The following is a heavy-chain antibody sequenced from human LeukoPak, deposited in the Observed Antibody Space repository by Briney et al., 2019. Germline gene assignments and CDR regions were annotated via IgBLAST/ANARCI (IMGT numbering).Heavy chain of an antibody. J-gene: IGHJ6*03. CDR1: GGSISSYY. D-gene: IGHD5-18*01. Sequence: PSETLSLTCTVSGGSISSYYWSWIRQPPGKGLEWIGYVYYSGSTNYNPSLKSRVTISVDTSKNQFSLKLSSVTAADTAVYYCARAGYSYDTYYYYYYMDVWGKGTTVTVSS. V-gene: IGHV4-59*01. CDR2: VYYSGST. CDR3: ARAGYSYDTYYYYYYMDV.